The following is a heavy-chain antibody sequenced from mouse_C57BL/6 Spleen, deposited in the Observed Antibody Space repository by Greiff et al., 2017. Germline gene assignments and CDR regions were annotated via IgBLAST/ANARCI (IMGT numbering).Heavy chain of an antibody. CDR2: INPYNGGT. CDR1: GYTFTDYY. CDR3: ARSYYGDFDY. J-gene: IGHJ2*01. V-gene: IGHV1-19*01. D-gene: IGHD1-2*01. Sequence: EVQLQQSGPVLVKPGASVKMSCKASGYTFTDYYMNWVKQSHGKSLEWIGVINPYNGGTSYNQKFKGKATLTVDKSSSTAYMALNSLTSEDAAVYYCARSYYGDFDYWGQGTTLTVSS.